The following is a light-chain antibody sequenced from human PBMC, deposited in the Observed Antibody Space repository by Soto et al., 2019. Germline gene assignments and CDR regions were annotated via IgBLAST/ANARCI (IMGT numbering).Light chain of an antibody. CDR1: QSVSSSY. V-gene: IGKV3-20*01. J-gene: IGKJ1*01. Sequence: EIVLTQSPGTLSLSPGERATLSCRASQSVSSSYLAWYQHKPGQAPRLLIYRASNSAAGIPDRFSGSGSGTDFTLTISRLEPEDCAVYYCQQSGTFGQGTKVEIK. CDR3: QQSGT. CDR2: RAS.